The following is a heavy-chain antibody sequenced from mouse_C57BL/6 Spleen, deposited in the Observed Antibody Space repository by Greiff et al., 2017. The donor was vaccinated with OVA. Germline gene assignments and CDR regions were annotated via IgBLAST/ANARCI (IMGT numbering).Heavy chain of an antibody. Sequence: VQLQQPGAELVKPGASVKLSCKASGYTFTSYWMQWVKQRPGQGLEWIGEIDPSDSYTNYNQKFKGKATLTVDTSSSTAYMQLSSLTSEDSAVYYCARGAYSKPFDYWGQGTTLTVSS. CDR3: ARGAYSKPFDY. CDR2: IDPSDSYT. D-gene: IGHD2-5*01. V-gene: IGHV1-50*01. J-gene: IGHJ2*01. CDR1: GYTFTSYW.